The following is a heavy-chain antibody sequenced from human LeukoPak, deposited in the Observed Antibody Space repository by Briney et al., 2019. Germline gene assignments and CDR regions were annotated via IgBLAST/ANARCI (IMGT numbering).Heavy chain of an antibody. CDR1: GFTFDDYA. V-gene: IGHV3-9*01. D-gene: IGHD6-13*01. J-gene: IGHJ4*02. CDR3: AKVGDSSSWHIDY. CDR2: ISWNSGSI. Sequence: GRSLRLSCAASGFTFDDYAMHWVRQAPGEGLEWVSGISWNSGSIGYADSVKGRFTISRDNAKNSLYLQMNSLRAEDTALYYCAKVGDSSSWHIDYWGQGTLVTVSS.